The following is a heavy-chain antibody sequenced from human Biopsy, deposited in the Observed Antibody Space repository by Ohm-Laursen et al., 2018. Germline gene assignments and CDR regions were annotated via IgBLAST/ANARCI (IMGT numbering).Heavy chain of an antibody. CDR3: ARTPILIVSAGLVYRHRRHLQGMDV. V-gene: IGHV2-70*11. Sequence: TQTLTPTCSFSGFSLSARGMCVSWIRQAPGKALEWPARVDWDDYKDYSASLQTKLSISKDTSNDQVVLTVNNVDPADTATYYCARTPILIVSAGLVYRHRRHLQGMDVWGQGIAVTVS. CDR1: GFSLSARGMC. D-gene: IGHD6-13*01. CDR2: VDWDDYK. J-gene: IGHJ6*02.